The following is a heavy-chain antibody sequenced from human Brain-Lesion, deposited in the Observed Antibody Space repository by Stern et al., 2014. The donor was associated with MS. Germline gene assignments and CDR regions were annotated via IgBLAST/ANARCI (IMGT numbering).Heavy chain of an antibody. V-gene: IGHV1-2*04. D-gene: IGHD2-2*01. CDR2: IKPNSGGP. Sequence: QLVQSGAEVKKPGASVRVSCEASGNSFTHFYIHWVRQAPGKGLEWMGWIKPNSGGPKFAQKFQGWVTITRDTSMTTAYMEVTSLTSDDTAVYYCARGGRYYADYWGQGTLVTVSS. J-gene: IGHJ4*02. CDR3: ARGGRYYADY. CDR1: GNSFTHFY.